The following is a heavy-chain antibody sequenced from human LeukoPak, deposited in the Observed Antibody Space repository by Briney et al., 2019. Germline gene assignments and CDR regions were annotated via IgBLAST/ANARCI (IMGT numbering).Heavy chain of an antibody. CDR3: AKYDGGNSGVDY. J-gene: IGHJ4*02. D-gene: IGHD4-23*01. V-gene: IGHV4-59*01. CDR2: IYYSGST. CDR1: GGSISSYY. Sequence: SETLSLTCTVSGGSISSYYWSWIRQPPGKGLEWIGYIYYSGSTNYNPSLKSRVTISVDTSKNQFSLKLSSVTAADTAVYYCAKYDGGNSGVDYWGQGTLVTVSS.